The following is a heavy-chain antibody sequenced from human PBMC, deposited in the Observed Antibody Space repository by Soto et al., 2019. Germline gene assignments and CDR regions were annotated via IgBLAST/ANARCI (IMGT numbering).Heavy chain of an antibody. CDR1: GGTFSSYA. CDR3: ASSLYEYYFDY. CDR2: IIPIFGTA. Sequence: GASVKVSCKASGGTFSSYAISWVRQAPGQGLEWMGGIIPIFGTANYAQKFQGRVTITADKSTSTAYMELSSLRSEDTAVYYCASSLYEYYFDYWGQGTPVTVSS. D-gene: IGHD5-12*01. V-gene: IGHV1-69*06. J-gene: IGHJ4*02.